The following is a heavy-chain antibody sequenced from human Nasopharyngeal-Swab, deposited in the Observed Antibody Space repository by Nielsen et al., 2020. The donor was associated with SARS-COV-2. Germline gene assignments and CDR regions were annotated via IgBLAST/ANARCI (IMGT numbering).Heavy chain of an antibody. Sequence: GSLRLSCTVPGGPISSYYWSWIRQPPGKGLEWIGYIYYSGSTNYNPSLKSRVTISVDTSKNQFSLKLSSVTAADTAVYYCARDPNGGFDPWGQGTLVTVSS. CDR2: IYYSGST. V-gene: IGHV4-59*01. CDR3: ARDPNGGFDP. D-gene: IGHD3-10*01. CDR1: GGPISSYY. J-gene: IGHJ5*02.